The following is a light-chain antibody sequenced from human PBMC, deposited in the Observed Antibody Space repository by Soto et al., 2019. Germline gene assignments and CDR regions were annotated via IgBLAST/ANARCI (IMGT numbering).Light chain of an antibody. Sequence: DIVMTQSPDSVAVSLGERATINCKSSQSVLYSSNNKNYLAWYQQKPGQPPKLLIYWASTRGSGVPDRFSGSGSGTDFTLTISSLQTEDVAVYYCQQYYTTPLTFGGGTRVDIK. CDR1: QSVLYSSNNKNY. J-gene: IGKJ4*01. V-gene: IGKV4-1*01. CDR3: QQYYTTPLT. CDR2: WAS.